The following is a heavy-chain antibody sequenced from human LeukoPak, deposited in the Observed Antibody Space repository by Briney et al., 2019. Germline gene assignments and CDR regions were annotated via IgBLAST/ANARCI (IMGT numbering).Heavy chain of an antibody. V-gene: IGHV3-33*08. Sequence: PGGSLRLSCAASGFTFKTYGMHWVRQAPGKGLEWVAVIWYDGSNKYYADSVKGRFTISRDNSKNTLYLQMNSLRAEDTAVYYCARPTYSGSYYWFDYWGQGTLVTVSS. D-gene: IGHD1-26*01. J-gene: IGHJ4*02. CDR3: ARPTYSGSYYWFDY. CDR1: GFTFKTYG. CDR2: IWYDGSNK.